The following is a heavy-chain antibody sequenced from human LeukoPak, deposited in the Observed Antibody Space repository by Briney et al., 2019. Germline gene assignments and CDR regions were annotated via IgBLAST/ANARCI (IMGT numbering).Heavy chain of an antibody. J-gene: IGHJ6*02. CDR3: AREGRSGSSGWYYYYGMDV. CDR1: GYTFTSYG. Sequence: ASVKVSCKASGYTFTSYGISWVRQAPGQGLEWMGWISAYNGNTNYAQKLQGRVTMTTDTSTSTAYMELRSLRSDDTAVYYCAREGRSGSSGWYYYYGMDVWGQGTTVTVSS. D-gene: IGHD6-19*01. V-gene: IGHV1-18*01. CDR2: ISAYNGNT.